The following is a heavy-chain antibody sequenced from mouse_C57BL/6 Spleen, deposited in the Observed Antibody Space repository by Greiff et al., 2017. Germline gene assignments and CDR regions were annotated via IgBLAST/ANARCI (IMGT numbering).Heavy chain of an antibody. V-gene: IGHV1-7*01. D-gene: IGHD2-4*01. CDR2: INPSSGYT. CDR3: ARGEYDYDAGAWFAD. Sequence: QVQLMQSGAELVMPGASVKLSCKASGFTFTSYWMPWVQQRPGQGLEWIGYINPSSGYTKYNQKFKDKATLTADKASSTAYMQLSSLTYEDSAVYYCARGEYDYDAGAWFADWGQGTLVTVSA. CDR1: GFTFTSYW. J-gene: IGHJ3*01.